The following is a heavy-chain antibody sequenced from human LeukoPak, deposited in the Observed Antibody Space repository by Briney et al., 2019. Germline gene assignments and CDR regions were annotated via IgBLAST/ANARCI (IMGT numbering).Heavy chain of an antibody. Sequence: PGRSLRLSCAASGSTFSSHGMNCVRQAPGKGLEWVSAITGSGGRTYYADSVKGRFTISRDNSKNTLYLQMNSLRAEDTAIYYCAKEYTGTFSPFPSYFDNWGQGTLVTVAS. CDR3: AKEYTGTFSPFPSYFDN. J-gene: IGHJ4*02. CDR1: GSTFSSHG. CDR2: ITGSGGRT. D-gene: IGHD1-26*01. V-gene: IGHV3-23*01.